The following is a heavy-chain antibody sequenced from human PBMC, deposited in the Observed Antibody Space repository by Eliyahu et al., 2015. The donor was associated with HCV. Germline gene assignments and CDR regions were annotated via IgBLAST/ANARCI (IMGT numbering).Heavy chain of an antibody. CDR2: ISGSGGGT. CDR1: GFTFSSYA. CDR3: AKDPGYDSSGYYLIYYFDY. J-gene: IGHJ4*02. V-gene: IGHV3-23*01. Sequence: EVQLLESGGGLVQPGGSLRLSCAASGFTFSSYAMSWVRQAPGKGLEWVSAISGSGGGTYSADSVKGRFTISRDNSKNTLYLQMNSLRAEDTAVYYCAKDPGYDSSGYYLIYYFDYWGQGTLVTVSS. D-gene: IGHD3-22*01.